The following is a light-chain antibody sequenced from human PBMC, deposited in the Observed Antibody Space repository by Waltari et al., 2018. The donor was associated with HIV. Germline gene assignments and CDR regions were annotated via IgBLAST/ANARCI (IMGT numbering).Light chain of an antibody. V-gene: IGKV3-20*01. J-gene: IGKJ1*01. CDR1: QSLTTSY. CDR3: QQYGNSWT. Sequence: ETVLTQSPGTLSLSPGERATLSCRASQSLTTSYFAWFQQKRGQAPRLLISGISSRATGIPDRFSGSGSGTDFTLTISRLEPEDAAVYFCQQYGNSWTFGQGTKVEIK. CDR2: GIS.